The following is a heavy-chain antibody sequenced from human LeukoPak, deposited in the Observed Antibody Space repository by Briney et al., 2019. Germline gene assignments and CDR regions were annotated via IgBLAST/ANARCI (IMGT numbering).Heavy chain of an antibody. J-gene: IGHJ4*02. Sequence: GGSLRLSCAASGFTFDDYGMSWVRQAPGKGLEWVSGINWNGGSTGYADSVKGRFTISRDNAKNSLYLQMNSLRAEDTALYYCARAQNPTVSLYYFDYWGQGILVTVSS. CDR2: INWNGGST. D-gene: IGHD1-20*01. V-gene: IGHV3-20*04. CDR1: GFTFDDYG. CDR3: ARAQNPTVSLYYFDY.